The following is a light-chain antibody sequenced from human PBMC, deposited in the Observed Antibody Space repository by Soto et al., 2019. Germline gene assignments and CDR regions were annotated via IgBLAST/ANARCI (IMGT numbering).Light chain of an antibody. CDR1: HRITTY. J-gene: IGKJ3*01. V-gene: IGKV1-39*01. CDR2: AAS. Sequence: DIQMTQSPSSLSASVGERISITCRASHRITTYLNWYQHKPGRVPDLLIYAASSLQSGVPSSFSGSGSGTDFILTIRNLQPGDFATYFCLEYYFFPSTFGHGGKVDI. CDR3: LEYYFFPST.